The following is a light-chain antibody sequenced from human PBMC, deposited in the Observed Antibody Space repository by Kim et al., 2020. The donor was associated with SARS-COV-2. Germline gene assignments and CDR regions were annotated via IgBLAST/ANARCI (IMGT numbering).Light chain of an antibody. Sequence: RATINCKSSQSVLYSSNNKDYLAWYQLKPGQPPKLLIYWASTRESGVPDRFSGSGSVTDFTLTISSPQAEDVAVYYCQQYYSSPYTFGRGTNLEIK. J-gene: IGKJ2*01. V-gene: IGKV4-1*01. CDR3: QQYYSSPYT. CDR2: WAS. CDR1: QSVLYSSNNKDY.